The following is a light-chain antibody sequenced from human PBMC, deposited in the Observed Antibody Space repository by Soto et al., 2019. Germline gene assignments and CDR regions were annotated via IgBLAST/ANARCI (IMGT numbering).Light chain of an antibody. J-gene: IGLJ1*01. CDR3: AAWDDSLSGPV. Sequence: QSVLTHSPSASGTLGQRVSISCSGSSSNIGSNPVNWYQQLPGTAPRLLIYNNNQRPSGVPDRFFGSKSGTSASLAISGLQSDHEADYYCAAWDDSLSGPVFGTGTKVTVL. V-gene: IGLV1-44*01. CDR1: SSNIGSNP. CDR2: NNN.